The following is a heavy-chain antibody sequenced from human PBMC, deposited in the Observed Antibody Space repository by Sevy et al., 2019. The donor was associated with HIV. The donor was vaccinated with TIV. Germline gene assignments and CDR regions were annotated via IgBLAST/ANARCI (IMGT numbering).Heavy chain of an antibody. Sequence: ASVKVSCKGSGYPFTSFGISWVRQAPGQGLEWMGWINTNNGNANYAQKYQGRVTMTRDTSTSTAYMELRSLRSDDTAVYYCAKDRGYCSGGSCYIQDWGQGTLVTVSS. CDR1: GYPFTSFG. V-gene: IGHV1-18*01. J-gene: IGHJ1*01. D-gene: IGHD2-15*01. CDR2: INTNNGNA. CDR3: AKDRGYCSGGSCYIQD.